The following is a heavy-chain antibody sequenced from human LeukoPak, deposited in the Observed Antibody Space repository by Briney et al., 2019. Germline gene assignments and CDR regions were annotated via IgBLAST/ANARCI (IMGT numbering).Heavy chain of an antibody. J-gene: IGHJ4*02. V-gene: IGHV3-23*01. CDR3: AKDIAVAGYYFDY. Sequence: GGSLRLSCAASGFTFSSYAMSWVRQAPGEGLEWVSAISGSGGSTYYAESVKGRFTISRDNSKNTLYLQMNSLRAEDTAVYYCAKDIAVAGYYFDYWGQGTLVTVSS. D-gene: IGHD6-19*01. CDR1: GFTFSSYA. CDR2: ISGSGGST.